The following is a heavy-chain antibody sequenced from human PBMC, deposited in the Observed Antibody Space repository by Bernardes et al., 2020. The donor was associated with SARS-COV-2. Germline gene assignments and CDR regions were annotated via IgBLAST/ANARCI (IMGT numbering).Heavy chain of an antibody. J-gene: IGHJ4*02. CDR1: GFTFSSYE. Sequence: GGSLRLSCAASGFTFSSYEMNWVRQAPGKGLEWVSYISSSGSTIYYADSVKGRFTISRDNAKNSLYLQMNSLRAEDTAVYYCARKVVSGYYYNYWGQGTLVTVSS. D-gene: IGHD3-22*01. CDR3: ARKVVSGYYYNY. CDR2: ISSSGSTI. V-gene: IGHV3-48*03.